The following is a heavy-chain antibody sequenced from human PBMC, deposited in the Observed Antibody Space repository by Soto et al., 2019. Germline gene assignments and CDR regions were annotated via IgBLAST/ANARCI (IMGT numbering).Heavy chain of an antibody. CDR2: IYYNGST. CDR1: GGSISSYC. D-gene: IGHD5-12*01. J-gene: IGHJ6*02. CDR3: ARDRPARASGYPLSPPYYYYVMDV. V-gene: IGHV4-59*01. Sequence: QVQLQESAPGLVKPSETLSLTCTVSGGSISSYCWSWIRQPPGKGMEWIGYIYYNGSTNYNPSLKSRVTISVDTSKNQFSLKLSSVTAADTAVYHCARDRPARASGYPLSPPYYYYVMDVWGQGTTVTVSS.